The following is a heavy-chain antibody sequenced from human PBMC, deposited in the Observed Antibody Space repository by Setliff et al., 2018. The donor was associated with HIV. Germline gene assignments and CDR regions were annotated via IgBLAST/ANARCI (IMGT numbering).Heavy chain of an antibody. CDR3: VTMTANWFDP. Sequence: SETLSLTCSVSGASISSGSFFCSWIRQPAGKGLEWIGCIYTSGITNYNPSLKSRVIISVDTSKNQFSLKLSSVTAADTAVYYCVTMTANWFDPWGQGTLVTVSS. D-gene: IGHD2-21*02. V-gene: IGHV4-61*02. J-gene: IGHJ5*02. CDR1: GASISSGSFF. CDR2: IYTSGIT.